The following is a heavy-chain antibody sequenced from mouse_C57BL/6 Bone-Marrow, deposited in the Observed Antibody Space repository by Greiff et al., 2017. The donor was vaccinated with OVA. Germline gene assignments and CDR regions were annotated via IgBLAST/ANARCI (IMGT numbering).Heavy chain of an antibody. V-gene: IGHV5-2*01. CDR1: EYEFPSHD. CDR3: ASRRGSNYWYFDD. CDR2: INSDGGST. D-gene: IGHD2-5*01. J-gene: IGHJ1*03. Sequence: VQLQQSGGGLVQPGESLKLSCESTEYEFPSHDMSWVRKTPEKRLELVAAINSDGGSTYYPDTLEGRFTISRDKSKKTLYLQMSSLRSEDTALYYYASRRGSNYWYFDDWGTGTTVTVSS.